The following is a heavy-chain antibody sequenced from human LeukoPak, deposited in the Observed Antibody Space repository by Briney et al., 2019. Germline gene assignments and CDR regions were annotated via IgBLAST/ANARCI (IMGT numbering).Heavy chain of an antibody. CDR1: GFTFNTFG. J-gene: IGHJ4*02. Sequence: GRSLRLSCAASGFTFNTFGIHWARQAPGKGLEWVSSVDSSGGYMFCADSVKGRFIISRDNAKDSLYLQMNSLRVEDTAVYYCLRGDRRDYWGQGTLVTVSS. CDR3: LRGDRRDY. CDR2: VDSSGGYM. V-gene: IGHV3-21*06.